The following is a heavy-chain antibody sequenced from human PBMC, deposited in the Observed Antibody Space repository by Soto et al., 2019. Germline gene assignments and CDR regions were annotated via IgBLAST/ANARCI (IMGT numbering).Heavy chain of an antibody. Sequence: QVQLQESGPGLVKPSGTLSLTCAVSGGSISSSNWWSWVRQPPGKGLEWIGEIYHSGGSNYNPSRKSRVTISVDKSKNQSSLKLSPVTVADTAVYYCARSKGGDSSGYYCGVDAFDIWGQGRMVTVSS. J-gene: IGHJ3*02. CDR3: ARSKGGDSSGYYCGVDAFDI. D-gene: IGHD3-22*01. V-gene: IGHV4-4*02. CDR2: IYHSGGS. CDR1: GGSISSSNW.